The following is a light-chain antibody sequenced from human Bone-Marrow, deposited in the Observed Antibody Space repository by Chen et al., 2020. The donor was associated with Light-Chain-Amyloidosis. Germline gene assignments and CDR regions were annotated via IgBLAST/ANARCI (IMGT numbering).Light chain of an antibody. CDR1: DLPTKY. Sequence: SYELTQPPSVSVSPGQTARITCSGDDLPTKYAYWYQQKPGQAPVLVIHRDTERPSGISERFSGSSSGTTATLTISAVRAEDEADYHCQSADSSGTSEVIFGGGTKLTV. CDR2: RDT. J-gene: IGLJ2*01. CDR3: QSADSSGTSEVI. V-gene: IGLV3-25*03.